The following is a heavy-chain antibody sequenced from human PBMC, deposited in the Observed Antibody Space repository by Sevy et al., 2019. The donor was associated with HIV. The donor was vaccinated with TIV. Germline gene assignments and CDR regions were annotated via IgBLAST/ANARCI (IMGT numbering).Heavy chain of an antibody. CDR1: GFSLSTSGVG. CDR2: IYWNDDK. D-gene: IGHD6-19*01. Sequence: SGPTLVKPTQTLTLTCTFSGFSLSTSGVGVGWIRQPPGKALEWLALIYWNDDKRYSPSLKSRLTITKDTSKNQVVLTITNMDPVDTATYYCAHRVGIAVAGPIDFDYWGQGTLVTVSS. CDR3: AHRVGIAVAGPIDFDY. J-gene: IGHJ4*02. V-gene: IGHV2-5*01.